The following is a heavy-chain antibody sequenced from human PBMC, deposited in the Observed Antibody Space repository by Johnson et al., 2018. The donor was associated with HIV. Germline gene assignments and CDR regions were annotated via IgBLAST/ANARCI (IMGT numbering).Heavy chain of an antibody. CDR1: GFTFSSYG. CDR3: ASSYSSSHDAFDI. D-gene: IGHD6-13*01. Sequence: QVQLVESGGGVVQPGRSLRLSCAASGFTFSSYGMHWVRQAPGKGLEWVAVISYDGSNKYYADSVKGRFTISSDNSKNTLYLQLNSLRAEDTAVYYCASSYSSSHDAFDIWGQGTMVTVSS. CDR2: ISYDGSNK. V-gene: IGHV3-30*03. J-gene: IGHJ3*02.